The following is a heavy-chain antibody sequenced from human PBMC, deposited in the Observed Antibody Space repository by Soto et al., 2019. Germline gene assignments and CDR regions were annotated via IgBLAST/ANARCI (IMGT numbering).Heavy chain of an antibody. V-gene: IGHV3-21*01. D-gene: IGHD3-22*01. Sequence: EVQLVESGGGLVKPGGSLRLSCAASGFTFSSYAMNWVRQAPGKGLEWVSSISSSSTYIYYADSVKGRFTISRDNAKNSLYLQMNSLRAEDTAVYYCAGPLHYYDGSGYSAYWGQGTLVTVSS. J-gene: IGHJ4*02. CDR1: GFTFSSYA. CDR3: AGPLHYYDGSGYSAY. CDR2: ISSSSTYI.